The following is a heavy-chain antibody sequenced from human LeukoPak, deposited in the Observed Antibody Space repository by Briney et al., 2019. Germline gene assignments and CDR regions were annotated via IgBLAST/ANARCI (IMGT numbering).Heavy chain of an antibody. CDR2: ISAYNGNT. V-gene: IGHV1-18*01. CDR1: GYTFTSYG. D-gene: IGHD3-22*01. J-gene: IGHJ4*02. CDR3: ARGGWYYYDSSGYYLIDN. Sequence: ASVKVSCKASGYTFTSYGISWVRQAPGQGLEGMGWISAYNGNTKYAQKFQARVTLTTDTSTSTAYMELWSLRSDDTALYYCARGGWYYYDSSGYYLIDNWGQGTLVTVSS.